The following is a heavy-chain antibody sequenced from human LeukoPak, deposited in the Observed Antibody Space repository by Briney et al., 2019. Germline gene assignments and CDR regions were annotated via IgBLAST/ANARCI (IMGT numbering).Heavy chain of an antibody. D-gene: IGHD3-10*01. J-gene: IGHJ3*02. CDR1: KFTFSTYW. CDR2: ISYDGSNK. Sequence: GGSLRLSCAASKFTFSTYWMSWVRQAPGKGLEWVAVISYDGSNKYYADSVKGRFTISRDNSKNTLYLQMNSLRAEDTAVYYCARFNYYGSGSYYFGLGAFDIWGQGTMVTVSS. V-gene: IGHV3-30*03. CDR3: ARFNYYGSGSYYFGLGAFDI.